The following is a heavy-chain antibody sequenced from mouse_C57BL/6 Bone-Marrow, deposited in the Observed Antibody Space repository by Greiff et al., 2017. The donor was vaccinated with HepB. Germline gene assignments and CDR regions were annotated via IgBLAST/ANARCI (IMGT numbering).Heavy chain of an antibody. Sequence: EVKLVESGGGLVKPGGSLKLSCAASGFTFSSYAMSWVRQTPEKRLEWVATISDGGSYTYYPDNVKGRFTISRDNAKNNLYLQMSHLKSEDTAMYYCARGGNYDYAMDYWGQGTSVTVSS. J-gene: IGHJ4*01. CDR1: GFTFSSYA. CDR3: ARGGNYDYAMDY. CDR2: ISDGGSYT. V-gene: IGHV5-4*03. D-gene: IGHD1-1*01.